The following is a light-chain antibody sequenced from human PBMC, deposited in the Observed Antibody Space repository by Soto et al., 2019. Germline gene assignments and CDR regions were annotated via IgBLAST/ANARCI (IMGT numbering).Light chain of an antibody. CDR2: DAS. V-gene: IGKV3D-15*01. J-gene: IGKJ4*01. CDR1: QGVSSY. Sequence: EIVLTQSPATLSLSPGERATLSCRASQGVSSYLAWYQQKPGQAPRLLIYDASNRATGIPARFSGSGSGTEFTLTISSLQSEDFAVYYCQQFNIWPHMLSFGGGTKLEMK. CDR3: QQFNIWPHMLS.